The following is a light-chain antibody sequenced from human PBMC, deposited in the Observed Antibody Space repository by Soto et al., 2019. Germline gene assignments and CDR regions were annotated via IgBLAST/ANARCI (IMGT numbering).Light chain of an antibody. Sequence: EIVLTQSPATLSFSPGERATLSCRASQSVNNFLAWYQQRPGQAPRPLIYDASNRATGIPARFSGSGSGTDFTLTISSLEPEDFAVYYCQQRSNLLTFGGGTKVDIK. V-gene: IGKV3-11*01. J-gene: IGKJ4*01. CDR1: QSVNNF. CDR3: QQRSNLLT. CDR2: DAS.